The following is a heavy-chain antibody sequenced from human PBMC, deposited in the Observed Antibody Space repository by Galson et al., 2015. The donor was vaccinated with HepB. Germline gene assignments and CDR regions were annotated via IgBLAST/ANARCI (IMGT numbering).Heavy chain of an antibody. CDR1: GFTFSYYG. J-gene: IGHJ6*01. CDR2: ISYDGSKK. V-gene: IGHV3-30*18. D-gene: IGHD1-26*01. Sequence: SLRLSCATSGFTFSYYGLHWVRQAPGKGLEWVAFISYDGSKKNYVDPVRGRFTISRDNSKSTLYLHMNSLRPEDTAVYYCAKDEWELLDPYGVDVWGQGTTVTVSS. CDR3: AKDEWELLDPYGVDV.